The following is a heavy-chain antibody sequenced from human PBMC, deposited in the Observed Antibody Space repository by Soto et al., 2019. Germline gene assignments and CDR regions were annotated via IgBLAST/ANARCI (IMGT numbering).Heavy chain of an antibody. CDR3: AKSYYDSSGYYYGSDY. Sequence: GGSLRLSCAASGFTFSSYAMSWVRQAPGKGLEWVSAISGSGGSTYYADSVKGRFTISRDNSKNTLYLQMNSLRAEDTAVYYCAKSYYDSSGYYYGSDYWGQGTLVTVSS. D-gene: IGHD3-22*01. V-gene: IGHV3-23*01. CDR2: ISGSGGST. J-gene: IGHJ4*02. CDR1: GFTFSSYA.